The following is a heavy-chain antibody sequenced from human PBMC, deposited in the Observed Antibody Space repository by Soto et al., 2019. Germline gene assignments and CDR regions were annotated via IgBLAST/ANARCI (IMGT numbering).Heavy chain of an antibody. V-gene: IGHV1-69*13. Sequence: SVKVSCKASGGTFSSYAISWVRQAPGQGLEWMGGIIPIFGTANYAQKFQGRVTITADESTSTAYMELSSLRSEDTAVYYCARVSAGDPAPFDYWGQGTLVTVSS. CDR3: ARVSAGDPAPFDY. D-gene: IGHD2-21*02. J-gene: IGHJ4*02. CDR2: IIPIFGTA. CDR1: GGTFSSYA.